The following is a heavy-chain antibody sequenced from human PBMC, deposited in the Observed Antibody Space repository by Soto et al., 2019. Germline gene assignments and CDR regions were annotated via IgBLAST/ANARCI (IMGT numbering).Heavy chain of an antibody. V-gene: IGHV4-31*03. CDR1: GGSISSGGYY. Sequence: QVQLQESGPGLVKPSQTLSLTCTVSGGSISSGGYYWSWIRQHPGKGLEWIGYIYYSGSTYYNPSLKSRVTISVDTPKNQFSLKLSSVTAADTAVYYCARDLGELAASDWYFDLWGRGTLVTVSS. CDR3: ARDLGELAASDWYFDL. CDR2: IYYSGST. J-gene: IGHJ2*01. D-gene: IGHD2-15*01.